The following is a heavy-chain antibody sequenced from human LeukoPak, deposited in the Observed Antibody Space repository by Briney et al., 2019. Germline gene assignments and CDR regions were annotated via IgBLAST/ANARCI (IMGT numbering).Heavy chain of an antibody. CDR3: AKGPWSGYYSYYFDY. V-gene: IGHV1-69*13. CDR2: IIPIFGTA. CDR1: GGTIISYA. D-gene: IGHD3-3*01. J-gene: IGHJ4*02. Sequence: GASVKVSCKASGGTIISYAISWVRQAPGQGLEWMGGIIPIFGTANYAQKFQGRVTITADESTSTAYMELSSLRSEDTAVYYCAKGPWSGYYSYYFDYWGQGTLVTVSS.